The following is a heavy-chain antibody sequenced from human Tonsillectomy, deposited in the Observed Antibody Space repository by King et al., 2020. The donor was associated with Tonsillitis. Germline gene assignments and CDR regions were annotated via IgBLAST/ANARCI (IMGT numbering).Heavy chain of an antibody. J-gene: IGHJ4*02. CDR2: ISGGGVST. D-gene: IGHD3-22*01. V-gene: IGHV3-23*04. CDR1: GFTFSNYA. Sequence: VQLVESGGGLVQPGGSLRLSCAASGFTFSNYAMIWVRQAPGKGLEWVSGISGGGVSTYYADSVKGRFTISRDNSKNTLYLQINSLRPEDTAVYYCAKDNSTRDFYDSSGPEGFDYWGQGTLVTVSS. CDR3: AKDNSTRDFYDSSGPEGFDY.